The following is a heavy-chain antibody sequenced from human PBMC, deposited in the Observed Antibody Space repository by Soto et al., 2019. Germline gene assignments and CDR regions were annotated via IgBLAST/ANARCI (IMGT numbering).Heavy chain of an antibody. V-gene: IGHV3-30*18. D-gene: IGHD3-3*01. CDR2: ISYDGSNK. J-gene: IGHJ4*02. CDR1: GFTFSSYG. CDR3: AKEYYDFWSGYPDYYFDY. Sequence: GGSLRLSCAASGFTFSSYGMHWVRQAPGKGLEWVAVISYDGSNKYYADSVKGRFTISRDNSKNTLYLQMNSLRAEDTAVYYCAKEYYDFWSGYPDYYFDYWGQGTLVTVSS.